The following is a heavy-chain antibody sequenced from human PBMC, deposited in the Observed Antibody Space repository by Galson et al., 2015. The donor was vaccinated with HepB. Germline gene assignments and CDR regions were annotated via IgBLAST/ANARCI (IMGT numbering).Heavy chain of an antibody. CDR3: ARVDESIFGVALDY. J-gene: IGHJ4*02. CDR2: INPNSGGT. D-gene: IGHD3-3*01. V-gene: IGHV1-2*02. Sequence: SVKVSCKASADTFSGYYLHWVRQAPGQGLEWMGWINPNSGGTKYAQNFQGRLTMTRDTSITTVYMELNSMTFDDTAVYYWARVDESIFGVALDYWGQGTLVTVSS. CDR1: ADTFSGYY.